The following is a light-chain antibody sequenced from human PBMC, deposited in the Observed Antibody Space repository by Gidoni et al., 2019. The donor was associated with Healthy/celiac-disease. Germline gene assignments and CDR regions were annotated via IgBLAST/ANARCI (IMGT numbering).Light chain of an antibody. J-gene: IGKJ1*01. CDR1: QGISSL. CDR2: AAS. CDR3: QQDNSFPWT. V-gene: IGKV1-12*01. Sequence: DTPMTQCPSSVSASVGDRVTITCQSSQGISSLLAWYQQKQGKAPKLLIYAASSLQSGVPSRFSGSGSGTDFTFTISRLQPEDFATYYCQQDNSFPWTFGQGTKVEIK.